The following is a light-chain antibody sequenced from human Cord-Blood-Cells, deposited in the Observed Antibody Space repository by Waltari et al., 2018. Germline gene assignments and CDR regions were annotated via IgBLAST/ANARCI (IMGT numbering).Light chain of an antibody. J-gene: IGLJ2*01. V-gene: IGLV2-23*01. CDR3: CSYAGSSTLV. CDR1: SSAVGSYNL. CDR2: EGS. Sequence: QSALTQPASASGSPGQSITISCTGPSSAVGSYNLFSWYQQHPGKAPKLMIYEGSKRPSGVSNRFSGSKSGNTASLTISGLQAEDEADYYCCSYAGSSTLVFGGGTKLTVL.